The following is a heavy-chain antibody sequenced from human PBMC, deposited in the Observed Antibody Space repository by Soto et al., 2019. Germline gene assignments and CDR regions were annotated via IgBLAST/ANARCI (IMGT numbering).Heavy chain of an antibody. CDR1: GFTFSNFG. D-gene: IGHD3-22*01. V-gene: IGHV3-33*01. CDR2: IWYDGSNR. Sequence: VGSLRLSCAASGFTFSNFGMHWVRQAPGKGLEWVAAIWYDGSNRYYADSVKGRITISRDNSKKTLYLQMSSLRAEDTAVYYCARMSYDDGSGYQFYAMDVWGQGTTVNVSS. J-gene: IGHJ6*02. CDR3: ARMSYDDGSGYQFYAMDV.